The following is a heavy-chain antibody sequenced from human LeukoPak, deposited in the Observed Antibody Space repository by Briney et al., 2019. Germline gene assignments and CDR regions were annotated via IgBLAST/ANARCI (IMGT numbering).Heavy chain of an antibody. CDR2: INHSGST. CDR1: GGSFSGYD. J-gene: IGHJ6*02. Sequence: PSETLSLTCAVYGGSFSGYDWSWIRQPPGKGLEWIGEINHSGSTNYNPSLKSRVTISVDTSKNQFSLKLSSVTAADTAVYYCARGLYDFWSGYSYYYYGMDVWGQGTTVTVSS. CDR3: ARGLYDFWSGYSYYYYGMDV. D-gene: IGHD3-3*01. V-gene: IGHV4-34*01.